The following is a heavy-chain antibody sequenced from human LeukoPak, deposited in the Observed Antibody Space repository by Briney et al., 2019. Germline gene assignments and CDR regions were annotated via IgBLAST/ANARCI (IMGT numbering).Heavy chain of an antibody. CDR2: INHSGST. CDR3: ARDSKTYYYDN. J-gene: IGHJ4*02. CDR1: GGSFSGYY. Sequence: PSETLSLTCAVYGGSFSGYYWSWIRQPPGKGLEWIGEINHSGSTNYNPSLKSRVTISVDTSKNQFSLKLSSVTAADTAVYYCARDSKTYYYDNWGQGTLVTVSS. V-gene: IGHV4-34*01.